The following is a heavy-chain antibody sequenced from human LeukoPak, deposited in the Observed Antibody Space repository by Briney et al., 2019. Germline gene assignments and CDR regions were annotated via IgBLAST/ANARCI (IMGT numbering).Heavy chain of an antibody. CDR2: IIPIFSTA. CDR3: ARDPMACSSTSCWGHYYYYGMDV. Sequence: SVKVSCKASGGTFSSYAISWVRQAPGQGLEWMGGIIPIFSTANYAQKLQGRVTSTADESTSTAYMELSSLRSEDTAVYYCARDPMACSSTSCWGHYYYYGMDVWGKGTTVTVSS. D-gene: IGHD2-2*01. CDR1: GGTFSSYA. V-gene: IGHV1-69*13. J-gene: IGHJ6*04.